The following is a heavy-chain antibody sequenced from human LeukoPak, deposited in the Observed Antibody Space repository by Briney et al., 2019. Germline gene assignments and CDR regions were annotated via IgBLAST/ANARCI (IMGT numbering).Heavy chain of an antibody. CDR1: GGSISSYY. D-gene: IGHD3-22*01. Sequence: SETLSLTCTVSGGSISSYYWSRIRQPPGKGLEWIASIYYSGSTYYNPSLKSRVTISVDTSKNQFSLKLSSVTAADTAVYYCARSSNGYYHFDLWGRGTLVTVSS. CDR3: ARSSNGYYHFDL. J-gene: IGHJ2*01. V-gene: IGHV4-59*05. CDR2: IYYSGST.